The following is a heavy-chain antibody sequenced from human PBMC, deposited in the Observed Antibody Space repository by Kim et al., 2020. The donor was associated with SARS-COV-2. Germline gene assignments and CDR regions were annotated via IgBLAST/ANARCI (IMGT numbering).Heavy chain of an antibody. Sequence: YYSTSLNTRLTISKNTSKDQVVLTMTNMDPVDTATYYCARSIVEIGAFDIWGQGTMVTVSS. V-gene: IGHV2-70*01. J-gene: IGHJ3*02. CDR3: ARSIVEIGAFDI. D-gene: IGHD3-22*01.